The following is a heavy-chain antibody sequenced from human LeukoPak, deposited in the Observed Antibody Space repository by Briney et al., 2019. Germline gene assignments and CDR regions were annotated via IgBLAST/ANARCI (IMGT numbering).Heavy chain of an antibody. D-gene: IGHD6-19*01. Sequence: SETLSLTCAVSSGSLSGYSWGWIRQAPGKGLDWIEEIHHSGSTTYNSSLKSRVTISVDTSKNQFSLKLSSVTAADTAVYYCARVNSSGWYPAFDIWGQGTMVTVSS. J-gene: IGHJ3*02. CDR3: ARVNSSGWYPAFDI. V-gene: IGHV4-34*01. CDR2: IHHSGST. CDR1: SGSLSGYS.